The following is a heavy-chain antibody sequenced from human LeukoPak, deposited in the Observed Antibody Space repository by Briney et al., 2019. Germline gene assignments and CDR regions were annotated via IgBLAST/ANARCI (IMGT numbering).Heavy chain of an antibody. CDR2: IIPIFGTA. Sequence: ASVTVSCKASGGTFSSYAISWVRQAPGQGLEWMGGIIPIFGTANYAQKFQGRVTITTDESTSTAYMELSSLRSEDTAVYYCASVHPQYCTNGVCYPLDYWGQGTLVTVSS. V-gene: IGHV1-69*05. CDR1: GGTFSSYA. J-gene: IGHJ4*02. D-gene: IGHD2-8*01. CDR3: ASVHPQYCTNGVCYPLDY.